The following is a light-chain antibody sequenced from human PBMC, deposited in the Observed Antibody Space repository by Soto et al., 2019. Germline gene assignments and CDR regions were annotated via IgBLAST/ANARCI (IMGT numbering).Light chain of an antibody. V-gene: IGLV2-8*01. Sequence: ALTQPPSASGSPGQSVTISCTGSSSDVGGYNYVSWYQQHPGKAPKLMIYEVSKRPSGVPDRFSGSKSDNTASLTVSGLQAEDEADYYCSSYAGSNNYVFGTGTKVTVL. CDR3: SSYAGSNNYV. J-gene: IGLJ1*01. CDR1: SSDVGGYNY. CDR2: EVS.